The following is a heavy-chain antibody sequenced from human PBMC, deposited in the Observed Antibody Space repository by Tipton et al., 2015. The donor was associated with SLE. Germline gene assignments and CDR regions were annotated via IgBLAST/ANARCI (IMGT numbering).Heavy chain of an antibody. CDR2: IYPSGTT. CDR1: GASISSSYW. V-gene: IGHV4-4*02. CDR3: AREPRPRGALKGAFDI. Sequence: TLSLTCAVSGASISSSYWWSWVRQPPGKGLEWIGEIYPSGTTIFPSGATNYNPSLKSRVTISVDTSKNQFSLKLSSVTAADTAVYYCAREPRPRGALKGAFDIWGQGTMVTVSS. J-gene: IGHJ3*02.